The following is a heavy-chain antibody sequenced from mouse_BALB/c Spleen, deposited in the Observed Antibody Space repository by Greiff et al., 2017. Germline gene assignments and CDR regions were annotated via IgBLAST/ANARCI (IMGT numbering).Heavy chain of an antibody. CDR2: IWAGGST. D-gene: IGHD1-1*01. CDR3: ARDRDYYGSRGTGAMDY. CDR1: GFSLTSYG. J-gene: IGHJ4*01. Sequence: VKVVESGPGLVAPSQSLSITCTVSGFSLTSYGVHWVRQPPGKGLEWLGVIWAGGSTNYNSALMSRLSISKDNSKSQVFLKMNSLQTDDTAMYYCARDRDYYGSRGTGAMDYWGQGTSVTVSS. V-gene: IGHV2-9*02.